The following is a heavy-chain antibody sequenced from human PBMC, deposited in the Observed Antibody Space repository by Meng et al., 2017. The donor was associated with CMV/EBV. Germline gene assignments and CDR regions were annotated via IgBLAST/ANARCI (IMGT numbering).Heavy chain of an antibody. Sequence: SVKVSCKASGGTFSSYTISWVRQAPGQGLEWMGRIIPILGIANYAQKFQGRVTITADKSTSTAYMELSSLRSENTAVYYGEREGIRYFDWLLPGYYFDYWGQGTLVTVSS. CDR3: EREGIRYFDWLLPGYYFDY. D-gene: IGHD3-9*01. CDR1: GGTFSSYT. V-gene: IGHV1-69*04. CDR2: IIPILGIA. J-gene: IGHJ4*02.